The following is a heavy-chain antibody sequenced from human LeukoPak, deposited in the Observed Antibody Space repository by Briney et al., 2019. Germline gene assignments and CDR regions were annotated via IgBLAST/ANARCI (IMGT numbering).Heavy chain of an antibody. CDR3: AKGAQQLVYWVDY. CDR2: VSFSDGST. J-gene: IGHJ4*02. D-gene: IGHD6-13*01. Sequence: GGSLRLSCVASGFTFSSYAMSWVRQAPGKGLEWVSAVSFSDGSTYYADSVKGRFTISRDNSKNTLYLQMNSLRAEDTAVYYCAKGAQQLVYWVDYWGQGTLVTVSS. CDR1: GFTFSSYA. V-gene: IGHV3-23*01.